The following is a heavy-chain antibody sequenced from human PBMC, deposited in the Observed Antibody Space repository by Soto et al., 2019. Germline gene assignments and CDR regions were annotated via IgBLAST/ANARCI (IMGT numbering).Heavy chain of an antibody. CDR3: AREGVAPYYYYGMDV. CDR2: IIPIYGTT. D-gene: IGHD5-12*01. Sequence: SVKVSCKASGGTFSSYAISWVRQAPGQGLEWMGGIIPIYGTTNYAQKFQGRVTMTADESTSTVYMEVRSLRSDDTAVYYCAREGVAPYYYYGMDVWGQGTPVTVSS. J-gene: IGHJ6*02. CDR1: GGTFSSYA. V-gene: IGHV1-69*13.